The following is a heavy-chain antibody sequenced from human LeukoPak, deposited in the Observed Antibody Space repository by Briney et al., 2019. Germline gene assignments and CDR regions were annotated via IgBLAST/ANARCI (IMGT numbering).Heavy chain of an antibody. D-gene: IGHD6-13*01. CDR2: IYPGDSDN. Sequence: GGSLEISCQGSGYPFTRSWIVGVRQLSGKGLEGMGIIYPGDSDNRYSPSFQGQVTISADKSISTAYLQWSSLKASDTAMYYCARLSAAGIFPGYWGQGTLVTVSS. CDR3: ARLSAAGIFPGY. V-gene: IGHV5-51*01. J-gene: IGHJ4*02. CDR1: GYPFTRSW.